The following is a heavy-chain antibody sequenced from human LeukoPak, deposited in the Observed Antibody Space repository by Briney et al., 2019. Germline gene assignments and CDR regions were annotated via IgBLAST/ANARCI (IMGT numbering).Heavy chain of an antibody. Sequence: PGGSLRLSCAASGFTFSNAWMSWVRLAPGKGLEWVGRIKSKTDGGTADYAAPVKGRFTISRDDSKNTLYLQMNSRKTDDTDVYYCTTGNRCEPGYFDYWGQGTLVTVSS. D-gene: IGHD4-23*01. CDR3: TTGNRCEPGYFDY. V-gene: IGHV3-15*01. CDR1: GFTFSNAW. J-gene: IGHJ4*02. CDR2: IKSKTDGGTA.